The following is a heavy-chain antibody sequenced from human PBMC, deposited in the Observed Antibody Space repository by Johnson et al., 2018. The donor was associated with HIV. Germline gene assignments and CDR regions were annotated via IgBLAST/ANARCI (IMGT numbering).Heavy chain of an antibody. J-gene: IGHJ3*02. V-gene: IGHV3-30*03. Sequence: QVQLVESGGGVVQPGRSLRLSCAASGFTFSSYGMHWVRQAPGKGLEWVAVILYDGTKHYYPDSEKGPFTLSRDNSNNTVYLQMNSLRVEDTAVYYCARACSGGTCYRNRWAFDIWGQGTMVTVSS. D-gene: IGHD2-15*01. CDR3: ARACSGGTCYRNRWAFDI. CDR1: GFTFSSYG. CDR2: ILYDGTKH.